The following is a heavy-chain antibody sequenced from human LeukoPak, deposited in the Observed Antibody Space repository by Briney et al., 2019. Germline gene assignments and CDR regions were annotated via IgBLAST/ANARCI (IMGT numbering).Heavy chain of an antibody. D-gene: IGHD7-27*01. CDR3: ARDRDVGLTDF. V-gene: IGHV1-2*02. J-gene: IGHJ4*02. CDR1: GYTFSAYY. CDR2: INPNSGAT. Sequence: EASVKVSCKASGYTFSAYYMHWVRQAPGQGLEWMGWINPNSGATHYAQKFQGRVTMTTDTSSAIGYMDLRRLSSDVTAVYHCARDRDVGLTDFWGQGTLVTVSS.